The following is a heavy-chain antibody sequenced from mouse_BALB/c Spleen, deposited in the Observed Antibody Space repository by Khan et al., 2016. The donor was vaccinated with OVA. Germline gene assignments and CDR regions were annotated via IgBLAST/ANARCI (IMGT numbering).Heavy chain of an antibody. D-gene: IGHD1-1*01. J-gene: IGHJ3*01. V-gene: IGHV1-9*01. CDR3: ARGNYYGSTSWFGY. CDR2: ILPGSNSS. CDR1: GYTFSSYW. Sequence: VQLQQDGAELMKPGASVKISGKATGYTFSSYWIEWVKQRPGHGLEWIGEILPGSNSSNYNERFKGKATITADTASNTAYMQLSSLTSEDSAIYYCARGNYYGSTSWFGYWGQGTLVTVSA.